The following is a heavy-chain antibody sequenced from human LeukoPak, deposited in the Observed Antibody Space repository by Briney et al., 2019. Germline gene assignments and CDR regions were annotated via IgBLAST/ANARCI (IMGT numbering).Heavy chain of an antibody. CDR2: ISAYNGNT. CDR3: ARVSGIVVVVAATSNFDY. J-gene: IGHJ4*02. CDR1: GYLFTSYG. V-gene: IGHV1-18*01. D-gene: IGHD2-15*01. Sequence: ASVKVSCKASGYLFTSYGISWVRQAPGQGLEWMGWISAYNGNTNYAQKLQGRVTMTTDTSTSTAYMELRSLRSDDTAVYYCARVSGIVVVVAATSNFDYWGQGTLVTVSS.